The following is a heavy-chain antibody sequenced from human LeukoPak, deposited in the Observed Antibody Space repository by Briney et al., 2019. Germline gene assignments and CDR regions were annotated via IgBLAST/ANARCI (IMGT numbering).Heavy chain of an antibody. V-gene: IGHV3-23*01. CDR1: GFTFSSYA. J-gene: IGHJ4*02. Sequence: GGSLRLSCAASGFTFSSYAMSWVRQAPGKGLEWVSAISGSGGSTNYAQKFRGRVTMTRDMSMSTVYMELSSLRSEDTAVFYCTTFDYWGQGTLVTVSS. CDR3: TTFDY. D-gene: IGHD1-1*01. CDR2: ISGSGGST.